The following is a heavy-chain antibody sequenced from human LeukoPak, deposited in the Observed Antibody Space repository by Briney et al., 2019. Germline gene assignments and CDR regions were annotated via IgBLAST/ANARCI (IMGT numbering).Heavy chain of an antibody. Sequence: PGGSLRLSCAASGFTFSSYGMHWVRQAPGKGLEWVANINHDGSEKYYVDSVKGRFTISRDNAKNSLYLQMNSLRAEDTAVYYCASPWSYDVPWGQGTLVTVSS. CDR1: GFTFSSYG. CDR3: ASPWSYDVP. D-gene: IGHD3-10*01. J-gene: IGHJ5*02. V-gene: IGHV3-7*01. CDR2: INHDGSEK.